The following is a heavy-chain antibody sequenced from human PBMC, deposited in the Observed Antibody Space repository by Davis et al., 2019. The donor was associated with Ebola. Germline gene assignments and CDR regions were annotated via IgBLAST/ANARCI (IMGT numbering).Heavy chain of an antibody. CDR1: GGPISSSSYY. CDR3: ARETGYYYDSSGYYASYYFDY. D-gene: IGHD3-22*01. J-gene: IGHJ4*02. CDR2: IYYSGST. Sequence: SETLSLTCPVSGGPISSSSYYWGWIRQPPGKGLEWIGSIYYSGSTYYNPSLKSRVTISVDTSKNQFSLKLSSVTAADTDVYYCARETGYYYDSSGYYASYYFDYWGQGTLVTVSS. V-gene: IGHV4-39*02.